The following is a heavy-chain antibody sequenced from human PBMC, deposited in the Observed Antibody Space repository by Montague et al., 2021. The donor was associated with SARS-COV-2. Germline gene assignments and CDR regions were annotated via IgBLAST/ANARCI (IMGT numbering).Heavy chain of an antibody. CDR1: GFTFDVYG. CDR3: TRGFRGGPFDC. CDR2: ITWNGITT. D-gene: IGHD3-10*01. J-gene: IGHJ4*02. V-gene: IGHV3-20*03. Sequence: SLRLSFSASGFTFDVYGMSWIRQVPGKGLEWVAGITWNGITTGYADAVKGRFTISRDNAKKSLYLEMKSLRAEDTALYYCTRGFRGGPFDCWGQGSLVTVSS.